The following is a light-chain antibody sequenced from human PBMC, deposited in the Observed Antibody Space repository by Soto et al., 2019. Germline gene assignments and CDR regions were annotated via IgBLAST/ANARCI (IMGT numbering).Light chain of an antibody. CDR1: QTISTY. Sequence: DIQMTQSPSSLSASVGDRVTITCRASQTISTYLNWYQHKPETAPKLLIYGASSLQSGVPSRFSGIGSGTDFTLTINSLQPEDFATYYCQHSFSNPYTFGQGTKLEI. V-gene: IGKV1-39*01. J-gene: IGKJ2*01. CDR2: GAS. CDR3: QHSFSNPYT.